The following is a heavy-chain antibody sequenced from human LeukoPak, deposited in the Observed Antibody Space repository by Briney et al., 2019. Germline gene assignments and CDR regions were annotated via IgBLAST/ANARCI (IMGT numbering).Heavy chain of an antibody. CDR1: GFTVSSNY. D-gene: IGHD5-18*01. Sequence: GGSLRLSCAASGFTVSSNYMSWVRQAPGKGLEWVSVIYSGGTTYYADSVKGRFTISRDNSKNTLCLQMNNLRAEDTAVYYCARGDSSTDAFDIWGQGTMVTGSS. CDR3: ARGDSSTDAFDI. J-gene: IGHJ3*02. CDR2: IYSGGTT. V-gene: IGHV3-53*01.